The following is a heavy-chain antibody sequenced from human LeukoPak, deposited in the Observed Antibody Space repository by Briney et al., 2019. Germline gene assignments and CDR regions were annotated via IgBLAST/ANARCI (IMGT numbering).Heavy chain of an antibody. J-gene: IGHJ4*02. CDR3: ANDYRSGSFHDF. Sequence: GGSLRLSCAASGFAFSSYAMSWVRQPPGKGLEWVSVISRRDDYTYYADSVKGRFTISRDNSKNTQYLQMNTLRAEDTAVYYCANDYRSGSFHDFWGQGTLVTVSS. CDR2: ISRRDDYT. V-gene: IGHV3-23*01. D-gene: IGHD3-10*01. CDR1: GFAFSSYA.